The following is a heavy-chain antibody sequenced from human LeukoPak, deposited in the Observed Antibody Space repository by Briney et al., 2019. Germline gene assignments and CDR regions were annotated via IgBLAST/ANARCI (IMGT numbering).Heavy chain of an antibody. CDR2: VTGNGRSI. CDR3: ARRTGLGKATVPFGGHFDS. Sequence: GGSLRLSCVTSGFSFSSYAINWVRQAPGKGLEWVSAVTGNGRSIYYADSVKGRFTTSRDNAKNSLFLQMNSLRAEDTAVYYCARRTGLGKATVPFGGHFDSWGQGTLVVVSS. J-gene: IGHJ4*02. CDR1: GFSFSSYA. V-gene: IGHV3-21*06. D-gene: IGHD4-17*01.